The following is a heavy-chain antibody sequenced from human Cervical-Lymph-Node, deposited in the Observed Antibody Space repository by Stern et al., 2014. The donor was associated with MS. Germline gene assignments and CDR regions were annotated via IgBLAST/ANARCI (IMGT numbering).Heavy chain of an antibody. CDR1: GFTFGDYA. CDR2: IRSKAYGGTT. D-gene: IGHD5-24*01. V-gene: IGHV3-49*05. J-gene: IGHJ4*02. Sequence: EVQLEESGGGLVKPGRSLRLSCTASGFTFGDYAMSWFRQAPGKGLEWVGFIRSKAYGGTTEYAASVKGRFTISRDDSKSIAYLQMNSLKTEDTAVYYCTRDLVWGMATISYYFDYWGQGTLVTVSS. CDR3: TRDLVWGMATISYYFDY.